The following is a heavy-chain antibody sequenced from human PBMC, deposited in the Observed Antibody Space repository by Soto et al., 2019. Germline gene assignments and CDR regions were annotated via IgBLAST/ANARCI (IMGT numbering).Heavy chain of an antibody. CDR3: ARGLGRTRSGIAVAGENWFDP. V-gene: IGHV4-34*01. CDR2: INHSGST. Sequence: SETLSLTCAVYGGSFSGYYWSWIRQPPGKGLEWIGEINHSGSTNYNPSLKSRVTISVDTSKNQFSLKLSSVTAADTAVYYCARGLGRTRSGIAVAGENWFDPWGQGTLVTVSS. J-gene: IGHJ5*02. CDR1: GGSFSGYY. D-gene: IGHD6-19*01.